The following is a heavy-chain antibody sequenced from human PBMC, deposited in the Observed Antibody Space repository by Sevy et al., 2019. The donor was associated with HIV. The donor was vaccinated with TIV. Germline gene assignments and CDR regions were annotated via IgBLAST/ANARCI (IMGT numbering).Heavy chain of an antibody. V-gene: IGHV3-21*01. CDR2: SSSSSNYI. CDR1: GFTFSSYS. Sequence: GGSLRLSCAASGFTFSSYSMNWVRQAPGKGLEWVSSSSSSSNYIYYAYSVKGRFTISRDNAKNSLYLQMNSLGAEDTAVYYCARDGARITMVQGVLAYYLGMDVWGQGTTVTVSS. J-gene: IGHJ6*02. D-gene: IGHD3-10*01. CDR3: ARDGARITMVQGVLAYYLGMDV.